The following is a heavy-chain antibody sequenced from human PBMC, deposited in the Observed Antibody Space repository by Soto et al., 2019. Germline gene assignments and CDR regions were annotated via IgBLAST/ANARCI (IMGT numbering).Heavy chain of an antibody. CDR2: IYCSGGT. J-gene: IGHJ5*02. D-gene: IGHD3-3*01. V-gene: IGHV4-4*07. CDR3: ARGQRFSDSFDP. Sequence: QVQLQESGPGLVKPSETLSLTCTVSGGAISGYYWTWSRQPAGKGLEWIGRIYCSGGTTYNPSLKSRVTMSLDTSKNQFSLRLSSVTAAETAVYYCARGQRFSDSFDPWGQGTLVTVAS. CDR1: GGAISGYY.